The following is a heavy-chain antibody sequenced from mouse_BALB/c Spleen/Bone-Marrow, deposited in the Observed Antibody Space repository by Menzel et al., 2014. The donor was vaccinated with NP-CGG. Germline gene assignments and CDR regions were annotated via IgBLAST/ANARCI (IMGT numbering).Heavy chain of an antibody. CDR1: GFTFSSFG. CDR2: ISSGSSTI. J-gene: IGHJ2*01. V-gene: IGHV5-17*02. D-gene: IGHD1-1*01. Sequence: EVNVEESGGGLVQPGGSRKLSCAASGFTFSSFGMHWVRQAPEKGLEWVAYISSGSSTIYYGDTVMGRFTISRDNPKNTLFLQMTSLRSEDTATYYCVRSGSSSGYFDYWGQGTTLTVSS. CDR3: VRSGSSSGYFDY.